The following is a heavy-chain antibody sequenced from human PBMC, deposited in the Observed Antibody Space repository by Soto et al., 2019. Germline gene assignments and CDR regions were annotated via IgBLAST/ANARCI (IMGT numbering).Heavy chain of an antibody. CDR3: ARRLRDAGTNIVVVPAARYGLSRGWFDP. J-gene: IGHJ5*02. D-gene: IGHD2-2*01. V-gene: IGHV4-34*01. Sequence: SETLSLTCAVYCGSFSGYYWSWIRQPPGKGLEWIGETNHSGSTNYNPSLKSRVTISVDTSKNQFSLKLSSVAAADTAVYYCARRLRDAGTNIVVVPAARYGLSRGWFDPWGQGTLVTVSS. CDR2: TNHSGST. CDR1: CGSFSGYY.